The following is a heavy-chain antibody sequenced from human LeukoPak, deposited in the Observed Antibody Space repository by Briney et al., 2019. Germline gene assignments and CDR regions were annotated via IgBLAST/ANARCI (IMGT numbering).Heavy chain of an antibody. CDR2: ISAYNGNT. J-gene: IGHJ3*02. CDR1: GYTFTSYG. Sequence: ASVKVSCKASGYTFTSYGISWVRQAPGQGLEWMGWISAYNGNTNYAQKLQGRVTMTEDTSTDTAYMELSSLRSEDTAVYYCATAPGGSCDCEGAFDIWGQGTMVTVSS. CDR3: ATAPGGSCDCEGAFDI. V-gene: IGHV1-18*01. D-gene: IGHD2-15*01.